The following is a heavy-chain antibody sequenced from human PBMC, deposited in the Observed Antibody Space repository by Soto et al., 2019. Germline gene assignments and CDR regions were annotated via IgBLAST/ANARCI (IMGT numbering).Heavy chain of an antibody. D-gene: IGHD3-22*01. CDR2: IVPIFGTA. CDR1: GDTFSRYA. J-gene: IGHJ4*02. V-gene: IGHV1-69*13. CDR3: ARGIYYTSGAYYFFF. Sequence: SVKVSCKASGDTFSRYALSWVRQAPGQGPEWMGGIVPIFGTANYAQKFQGRVTITADESTSTAYMELRSLRSEDTAVYYCARGIYYTSGAYYFFFWGQGTLVTAPQ.